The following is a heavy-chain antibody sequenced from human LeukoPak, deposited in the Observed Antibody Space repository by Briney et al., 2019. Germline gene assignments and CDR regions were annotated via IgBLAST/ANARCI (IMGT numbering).Heavy chain of an antibody. J-gene: IGHJ4*02. CDR2: INWNGGST. CDR3: ARGSIELYYFDSIGYFAY. D-gene: IGHD3-22*01. Sequence: GGSLRLSCAASGLTFQDYGMSWVRQAPGKGLEWVSGINWNGGSTGYADSVKGRFTISRDNAKNSLYLQMNSLGAEDTALYYCARGSIELYYFDSIGYFAYWGQGTPVTVSS. CDR1: GLTFQDYG. V-gene: IGHV3-20*04.